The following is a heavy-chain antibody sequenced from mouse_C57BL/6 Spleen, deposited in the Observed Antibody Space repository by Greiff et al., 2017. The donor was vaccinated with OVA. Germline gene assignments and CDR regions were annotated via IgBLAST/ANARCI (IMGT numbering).Heavy chain of an antibody. CDR1: GYTFTSYW. J-gene: IGHJ4*01. Sequence: QVQLQQPGAELVKPGASVKLSCKASGYTFTSYWMHWVKQRPGQGLEWIGMIHPNSGSTNYNEKFKSTATLTVDKSSSTAYMQLSSLTSEDSAVYDCASDGYYLCAMDYWGQGTSVTVSS. V-gene: IGHV1-64*01. CDR2: IHPNSGST. D-gene: IGHD2-3*01. CDR3: ASDGYYLCAMDY.